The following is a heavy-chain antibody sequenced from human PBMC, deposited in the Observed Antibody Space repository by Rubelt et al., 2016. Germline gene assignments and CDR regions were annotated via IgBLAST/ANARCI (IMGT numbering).Heavy chain of an antibody. J-gene: IGHJ5*02. D-gene: IGHD3-3*01. Sequence: QVQLQESGPGLVKPSGTLSLTCAVSGGSISSSNWWSWVRQPPGKGLEWIGEIYHSGSTNYNPSLKSRVTISVDKAKNQFSLKLGSVTAADTAVYYCARDRYTYYDFWSGYSQHWFDPWGQGTLVTVSS. CDR2: IYHSGST. CDR3: ARDRYTYYDFWSGYSQHWFDP. CDR1: GGSISSSNW. V-gene: IGHV4-4*02.